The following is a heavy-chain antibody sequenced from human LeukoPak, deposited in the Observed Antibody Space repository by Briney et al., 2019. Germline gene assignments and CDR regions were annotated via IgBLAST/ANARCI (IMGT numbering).Heavy chain of an antibody. Sequence: GGSLRLSCAASGFTFSSYAMSWVRQAPGKGLEWVSAITGSGGSTYYADSVRGRFTISRDNSKNTLYLQMNSLRAEVTAVYYCAKDQYYDSSGAASTSFVYWGQGTLVTVSS. CDR1: GFTFSSYA. CDR2: ITGSGGST. D-gene: IGHD3-22*01. V-gene: IGHV3-23*01. J-gene: IGHJ4*02. CDR3: AKDQYYDSSGAASTSFVY.